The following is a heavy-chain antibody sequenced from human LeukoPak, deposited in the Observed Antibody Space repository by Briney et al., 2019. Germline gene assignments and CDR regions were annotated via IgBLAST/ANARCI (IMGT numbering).Heavy chain of an antibody. CDR3: AREPAVEGNWFDP. CDR1: GYTFTGYC. D-gene: IGHD6-19*01. V-gene: IGHV1-2*02. J-gene: IGHJ5*02. CDR2: INPKSGGT. Sequence: AATVKVSCKASGYTFTGYCIHWVRQAPGQGLEWMGWINPKSGGTNYAQKFQGRVTMTRDTSISTAYMELSSLRSDDTAVYYCAREPAVEGNWFDPWGQGTLVTISS.